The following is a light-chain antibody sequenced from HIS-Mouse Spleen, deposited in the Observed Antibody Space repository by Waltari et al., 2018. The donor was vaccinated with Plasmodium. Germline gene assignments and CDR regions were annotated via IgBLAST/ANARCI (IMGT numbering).Light chain of an antibody. CDR3: YSTDSSCNHRV. J-gene: IGLJ3*02. CDR2: EES. V-gene: IGLV3-10*01. Sequence: SYELTQPPSVSVSPGQTARITCSGDALPKKYAYWYQQKSGPAPELVIYEESKRPSGIPERFAGSSSGTMATLTISGAQVEDEADYYCYSTDSSCNHRVFGGGTKLTVL. CDR1: ALPKKY.